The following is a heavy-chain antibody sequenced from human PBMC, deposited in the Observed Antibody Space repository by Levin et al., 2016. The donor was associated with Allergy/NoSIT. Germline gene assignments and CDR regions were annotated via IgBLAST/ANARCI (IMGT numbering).Heavy chain of an antibody. J-gene: IGHJ4*02. CDR1: GFTFSSYA. V-gene: IGHV3-23*01. Sequence: GESLKISCAASGFTFSSYAMSWVRQAPGKGLEWVSAISGSGGSTYYADSVKGRFTISRDNSKNTLYLQMNSLRAEDTAVYYCAKDEGSGYYGYYFDYWGQGTLVTVSS. CDR3: AKDEGSGYYGYYFDY. CDR2: ISGSGGST. D-gene: IGHD3-22*01.